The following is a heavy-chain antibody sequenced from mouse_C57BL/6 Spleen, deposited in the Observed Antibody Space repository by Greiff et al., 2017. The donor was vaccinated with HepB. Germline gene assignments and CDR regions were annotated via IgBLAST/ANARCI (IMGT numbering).Heavy chain of an antibody. V-gene: IGHV1-50*01. CDR1: GYTFTSYW. CDR3: ARRDVYGSSNFDY. Sequence: QVQLQQPGAELVKPGASVKLSCKASGYTFTSYWMQWVKQRPGQGLEWIGEIDPSDSYTNYNQKFKGKATLTVDTSSSTAYMQLSSLTSEDSAVYYCARRDVYGSSNFDYWGQGTTLTVSS. D-gene: IGHD1-1*01. CDR2: IDPSDSYT. J-gene: IGHJ2*01.